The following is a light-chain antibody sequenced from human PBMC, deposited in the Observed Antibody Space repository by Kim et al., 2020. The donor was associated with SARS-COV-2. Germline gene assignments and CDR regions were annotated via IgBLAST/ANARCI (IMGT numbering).Light chain of an antibody. CDR3: QQHVNRPPFT. Sequence: EIVMTQSPATLSVSPGERVTLSCRASQSISNNLAWYQQTPGQAPRLLIYSASTRATGIPARFSGSGSGTEFTLTISSLQSEDFAVYYCQQHVNRPPFTFGQGTKLEI. CDR1: QSISNN. J-gene: IGKJ2*01. CDR2: SAS. V-gene: IGKV3-15*01.